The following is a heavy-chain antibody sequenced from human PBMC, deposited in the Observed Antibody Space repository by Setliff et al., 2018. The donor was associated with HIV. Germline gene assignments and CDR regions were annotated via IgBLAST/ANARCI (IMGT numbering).Heavy chain of an antibody. Sequence: ASVKVSCKASGYTFTNYYMHWVRQAPGQGLEWMGIINPSGGSTSHAQKFQGRVNMTRDTSTSAVHMEVSSLRSEDTAVYYCAREGSFVPAAPLGNGNRILDFWGQGTLVTVSS. CDR1: GYTFTNYY. V-gene: IGHV1-46*01. CDR2: INPSGGST. CDR3: AREGSFVPAAPLGNGNRILDF. J-gene: IGHJ4*02. D-gene: IGHD2-2*01.